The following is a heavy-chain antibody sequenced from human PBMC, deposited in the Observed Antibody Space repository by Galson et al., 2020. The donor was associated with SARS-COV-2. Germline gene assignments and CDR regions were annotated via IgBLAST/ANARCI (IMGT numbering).Heavy chain of an antibody. CDR3: ARLYRYYDSSGYPDY. CDR2: INHSGTT. V-gene: IGHV4-34*01. Sequence: SETLSLTCAVYGGSFSGYFWTWIRQPPGKGLEWIGQINHSGTTNYNPSLLSRLTISVDTSENQFSLNLSSVSAADTAVYYCARLYRYYDSSGYPDYWGQGTLVTVSS. CDR1: GGSFSGYF. J-gene: IGHJ4*02. D-gene: IGHD3-22*01.